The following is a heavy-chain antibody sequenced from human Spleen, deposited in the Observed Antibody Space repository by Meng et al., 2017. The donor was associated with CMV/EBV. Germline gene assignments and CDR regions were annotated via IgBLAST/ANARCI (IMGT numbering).Heavy chain of an antibody. CDR3: ARDDSTGYYYFDS. CDR2: ITGASDYI. J-gene: IGHJ4*02. D-gene: IGHD3-22*01. Sequence: GGPLRLSCVGSGFTFSTYSMDWVRQAPGKGLEWVSSITGASDYIHSADSVRGRFTISRDNAKNSLYLQMDSLRAEDTAVYYCARDDSTGYYYFDSWGQGTLVTVSS. CDR1: GFTFSTYS. V-gene: IGHV3-21*06.